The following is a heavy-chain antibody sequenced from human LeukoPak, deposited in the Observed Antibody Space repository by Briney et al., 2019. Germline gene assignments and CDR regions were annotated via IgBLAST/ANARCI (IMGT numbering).Heavy chain of an antibody. J-gene: IGHJ4*02. CDR3: ARGLTSTTRSWAKNYFDY. CDR2: INHSGST. CDR1: GGSFSGYY. Sequence: TSETLSLTCAVYGGSFSGYYWSWIRQPPGKGLEWIGEINHSGSTNYNPSLKSRVTISVDTSKNQLSMKLRSVTAADTAVYYCARGLTSTTRSWAKNYFDYWGQGTLVTVSS. V-gene: IGHV4-34*01. D-gene: IGHD2-2*01.